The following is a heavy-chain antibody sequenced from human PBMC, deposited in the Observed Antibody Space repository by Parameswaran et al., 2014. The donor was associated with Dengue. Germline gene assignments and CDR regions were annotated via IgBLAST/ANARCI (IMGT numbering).Heavy chain of an antibody. V-gene: IGHV4-34*01. J-gene: IGHJ6*02. D-gene: IGHD4-11*01. CDR2: INHSGST. CDR3: ARDASNPDYYYYYGMDV. Sequence: RWIRQPPGKGLEWIGEINHSGSTNYNPSLKSRVTISVDTSKNQFSLKLSSVTAADTAVYYCARDASNPDYYYYYGMDVWGQGTTVTVSS.